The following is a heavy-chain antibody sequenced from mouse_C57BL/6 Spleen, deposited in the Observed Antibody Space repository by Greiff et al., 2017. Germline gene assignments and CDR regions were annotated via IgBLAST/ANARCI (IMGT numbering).Heavy chain of an antibody. CDR3: ALYYGSSFYYFDY. D-gene: IGHD1-1*01. V-gene: IGHV1-82*01. Sequence: VKLQESGPELVKPGASVKISCKASGYAFSSSWMNWVKQRPGKGLEWIGRIYPGDGDTNYNGKFKGKATLTADKSSSTAYMQLSSLTSEDSAVYFCALYYGSSFYYFDYWGQGTTLTVSS. CDR2: IYPGDGDT. J-gene: IGHJ2*01. CDR1: GYAFSSSW.